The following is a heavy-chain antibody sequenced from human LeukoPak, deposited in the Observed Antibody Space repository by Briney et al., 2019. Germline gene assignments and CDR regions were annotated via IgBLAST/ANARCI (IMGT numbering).Heavy chain of an antibody. CDR1: GFTFSSYA. D-gene: IGHD3-22*01. CDR3: AKDAYYYDSSGYYAAIDY. V-gene: IGHV3-23*01. CDR2: IIGSGGST. J-gene: IGHJ4*02. Sequence: PGGSLRLSCAASGFTFSSYAMSWVRQPPGKGLEWVSAIIGSGGSTYYADSVKGRFTISRDNSKNTLYLQMNSLRADDTAVYYCAKDAYYYDSSGYYAAIDYWGQGTLVTVSS.